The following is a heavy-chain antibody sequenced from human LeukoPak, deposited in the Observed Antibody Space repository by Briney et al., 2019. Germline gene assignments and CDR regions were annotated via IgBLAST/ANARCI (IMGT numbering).Heavy chain of an antibody. Sequence: SETVSLTCTVSGGSISNYYWSWIRQPPGKGLEWIGYIYYSGSTNYNPSLKSRVTISVDTSKNQFSLKLSSVTATDTAVYYCARHAEYYYDSSGYPIGAFDIWGQGTMVTVSS. J-gene: IGHJ3*02. V-gene: IGHV4-59*08. CDR3: ARHAEYYYDSSGYPIGAFDI. CDR1: GGSISNYY. D-gene: IGHD3-22*01. CDR2: IYYSGST.